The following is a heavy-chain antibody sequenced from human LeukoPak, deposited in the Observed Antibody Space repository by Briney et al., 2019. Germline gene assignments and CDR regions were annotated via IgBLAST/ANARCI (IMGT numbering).Heavy chain of an antibody. CDR2: VFHGDSHT. CDR1: GYRISSKW. V-gene: IGHV5-51*01. J-gene: IGHJ4*02. D-gene: IGHD3-16*02. CDR3: ARQHVHNITGYPAKYFDH. Sequence: GESLKISCKGSGYRISSKWNGWVGQMAGRGREGMGIVFHGDSHTRYSPSFLGQVPISAHESPNLAHLQCTTPEASDSAMYFCARQHVHNITGYPAKYFDHWGQGALVTVAS.